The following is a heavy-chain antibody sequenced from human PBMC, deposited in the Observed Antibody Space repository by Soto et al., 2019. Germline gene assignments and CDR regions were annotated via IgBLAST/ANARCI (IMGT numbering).Heavy chain of an antibody. CDR2: ISYDGSNK. D-gene: IGHD2-15*01. V-gene: IGHV3-30*18. J-gene: IGHJ4*02. CDR1: GFTFSSYG. CDR3: AKDRNDGSGGSCYSGFDY. Sequence: RLSWAASGFTFSSYGMHWVRQAPGKGLEWVAVISYDGSNKYYADSVKGRFTISRDNSKNTMYLQMNSLRAEDTAVYYCAKDRNDGSGGSCYSGFDYWGQGTLVTVS.